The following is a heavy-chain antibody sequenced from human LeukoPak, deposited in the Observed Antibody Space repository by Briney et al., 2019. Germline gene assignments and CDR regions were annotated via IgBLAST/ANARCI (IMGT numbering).Heavy chain of an antibody. D-gene: IGHD3-10*01. CDR3: AKLWFGELSPAIDY. J-gene: IGHJ4*02. CDR1: GFTFRNYA. V-gene: IGHV3-23*01. Sequence: GGSLRLSCGASGFTFRNYAMTWVRQAPGKGLEWVSAISGSGGSTYYADSVKGRFTISRDNSKNTLYLQMNSLRAEDTAVYYCAKLWFGELSPAIDYWGQGTLVTVSS. CDR2: ISGSGGST.